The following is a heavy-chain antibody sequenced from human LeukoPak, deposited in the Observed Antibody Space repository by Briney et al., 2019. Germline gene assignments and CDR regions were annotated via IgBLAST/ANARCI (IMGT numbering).Heavy chain of an antibody. CDR1: GFTFRSYV. Sequence: PGGSLRLSCTASGFTFRSYVFSWVRQAPGKGLEWVSAISDSGDGTYYADSVKGRFTISRDNSKNTLYLQLNSLKTEDTAVYFCTTFRTARNYDINGYYCSWGQGTLVTVSS. D-gene: IGHD3-22*01. CDR2: ISDSGDGT. V-gene: IGHV3-23*01. J-gene: IGHJ4*02. CDR3: TTFRTARNYDINGYYCS.